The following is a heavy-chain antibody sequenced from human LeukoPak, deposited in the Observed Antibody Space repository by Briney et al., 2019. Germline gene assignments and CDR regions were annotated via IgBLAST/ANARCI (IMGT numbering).Heavy chain of an antibody. J-gene: IGHJ4*02. CDR2: IKQEGSDK. CDR3: ARVGDTAGGNY. D-gene: IGHD5-18*01. Sequence: GGSLRLSCAAYGFTFTNYWMTWVRQAPGKGLEWVANIKQEGSDKYYVDSVKGRFTISRDNAKNSLFLQMNSLKVEDTAVYYCARVGDTAGGNYWGQGTLVTVSS. CDR1: GFTFTNYW. V-gene: IGHV3-7*01.